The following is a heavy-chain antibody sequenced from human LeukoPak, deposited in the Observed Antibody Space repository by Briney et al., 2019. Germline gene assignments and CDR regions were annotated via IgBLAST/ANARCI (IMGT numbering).Heavy chain of an antibody. Sequence: GGSLRLSCEASEFTFSSYAMTWVRQAPGKGLEWVSTISGSGDNTYYADSVKGRFTISRDNVRNTVYLQMNSLRAEDTAVYYCARGGSYLSAFDIWGQGTMVTVSS. CDR1: EFTFSSYA. D-gene: IGHD1-26*01. CDR2: ISGSGDNT. J-gene: IGHJ3*02. CDR3: ARGGSYLSAFDI. V-gene: IGHV3-23*01.